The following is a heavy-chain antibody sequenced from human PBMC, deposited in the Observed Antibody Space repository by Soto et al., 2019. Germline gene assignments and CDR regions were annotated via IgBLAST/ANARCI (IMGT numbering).Heavy chain of an antibody. D-gene: IGHD5-12*01. V-gene: IGHV3-23*01. CDR3: AKGPPGSGYALDY. Sequence: EVQLLDSGGGLVQPGGSLRLSCAASGFTFSNYVMNWARQAPGKGLDWASAISASGGSTYYADSVKGRFTISRDKSKNVLYLQMSSLRAEDTAVYYCAKGPPGSGYALDYWGQGTLVTVSS. CDR1: GFTFSNYV. CDR2: ISASGGST. J-gene: IGHJ4*02.